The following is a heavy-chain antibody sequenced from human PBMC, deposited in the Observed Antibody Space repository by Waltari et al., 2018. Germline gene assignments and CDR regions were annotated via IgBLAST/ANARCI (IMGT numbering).Heavy chain of an antibody. Sequence: EVQLLESGGGLVQPGGSLRLSCAASGFTFSSYAMSWVRRAPGKGVEWVSAMRCSGGSTYYADSVKGRFTSSRDNSKNTLYLQMNSLRAEDTAVYYCAKLARITIFGVAGGVYWGQGTLVTVSS. CDR2: MRCSGGST. D-gene: IGHD3-3*01. CDR3: AKLARITIFGVAGGVY. CDR1: GFTFSSYA. J-gene: IGHJ4*02. V-gene: IGHV3-23*01.